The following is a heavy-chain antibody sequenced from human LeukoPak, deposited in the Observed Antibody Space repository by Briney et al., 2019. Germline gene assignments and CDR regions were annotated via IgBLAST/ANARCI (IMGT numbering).Heavy chain of an antibody. J-gene: IGHJ3*02. Sequence: GASVKVSCKASGYTFTSYGISWVRQAPGQGLEWMGWISAYNGNTNYAQKLQGRVTMTTDTSTSTAYMELRSLRSDDTAVYYCASSTTVVTPEAFDIWGQGTMVTVSP. CDR2: ISAYNGNT. CDR3: ASSTTVVTPEAFDI. V-gene: IGHV1-18*01. D-gene: IGHD4-23*01. CDR1: GYTFTSYG.